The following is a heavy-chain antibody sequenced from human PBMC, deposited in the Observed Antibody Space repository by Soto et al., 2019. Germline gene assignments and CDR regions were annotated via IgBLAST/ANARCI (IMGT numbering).Heavy chain of an antibody. CDR2: FDPEDGET. Sequence: ASVKVSCKVSGYTLTELSVHWVRQAPGKGLEWMGGFDPEDGETIYAQKFQGRVTMTEDTSTDTAYMELSSLRSEDTAVYYCAPVPRPHGSGGSCYLGDAFDIWGQGTMVTVSS. D-gene: IGHD2-15*01. V-gene: IGHV1-24*01. J-gene: IGHJ3*02. CDR1: GYTLTELS. CDR3: APVPRPHGSGGSCYLGDAFDI.